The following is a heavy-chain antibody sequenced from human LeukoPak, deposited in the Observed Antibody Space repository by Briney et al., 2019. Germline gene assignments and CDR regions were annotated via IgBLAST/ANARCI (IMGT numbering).Heavy chain of an antibody. V-gene: IGHV3-30*18. CDR3: AKYFYGSGTYINHFDY. Sequence: GRSLRLSCAASGFTFSTYGMHWVRQAPGKGQEWVAIISYDANDKYYADSVKGRFTISRDNSKNTLYLQMNSLRAEDTAVYYCAKYFYGSGTYINHFDYWGQGTLVTVSS. J-gene: IGHJ4*02. D-gene: IGHD3-10*01. CDR2: ISYDANDK. CDR1: GFTFSTYG.